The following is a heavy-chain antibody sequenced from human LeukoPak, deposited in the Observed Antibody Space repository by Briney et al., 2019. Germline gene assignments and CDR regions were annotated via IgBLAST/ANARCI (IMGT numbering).Heavy chain of an antibody. CDR1: GFTFSSYA. Sequence: GGSLRLSCAASGFTFSSYAMSWVRQAPGKGLEWVSVISGGAGSTYYADSVKGRFSISRDNSKNTLYLQMNSLRAEDTAVYYCAKASYSSGWANWFDPWGQGTLVTVSS. D-gene: IGHD6-19*01. V-gene: IGHV3-23*01. CDR2: ISGGAGST. CDR3: AKASYSSGWANWFDP. J-gene: IGHJ5*02.